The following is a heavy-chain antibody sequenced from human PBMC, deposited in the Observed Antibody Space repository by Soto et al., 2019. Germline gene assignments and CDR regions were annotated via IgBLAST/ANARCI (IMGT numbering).Heavy chain of an antibody. CDR2: IIPIFGIA. V-gene: IGHV1-69*08. D-gene: IGHD2-2*01. J-gene: IGHJ6*02. CDR3: AREDRDRETGLVPAAIDGMDV. Sequence: QVQLVQSGAEVKKPGSSVKVSCKASGGTFSRYSITWVRQAPGHGLEWIGRIIPIFGIASYAQKFQGSVTMTADESTSTAYRELSSLRSDDTAVYYCAREDRDRETGLVPAAIDGMDVWGQGTTVTVSS. CDR1: GGTFSRYS.